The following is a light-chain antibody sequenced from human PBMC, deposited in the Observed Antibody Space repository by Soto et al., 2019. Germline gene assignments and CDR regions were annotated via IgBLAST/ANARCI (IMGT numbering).Light chain of an antibody. CDR2: HAS. Sequence: EIVLTQSPGTLSLSPGERATLSCRASQTVSSSYLAWYQQKPGQAPRLLIYHASSRATGIPDRFSGRGSETDFTLTISRLEPEEFAVYYCQQYGSSSYTFGQGTKLEIK. CDR1: QTVSSSY. V-gene: IGKV3-20*01. CDR3: QQYGSSSYT. J-gene: IGKJ2*01.